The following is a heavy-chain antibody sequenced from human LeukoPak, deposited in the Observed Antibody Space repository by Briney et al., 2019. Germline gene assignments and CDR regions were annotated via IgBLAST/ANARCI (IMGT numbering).Heavy chain of an antibody. Sequence: GGSLRLSCSASGFTFSSYAMHWVRQAPGKGLEYVSGISNNGGVTWYADSVKGRFTISRDNSKNTLHLQMASLRPEDTAVYYCVKDDSYYYGSGSYPYWGQGTLVTVSS. CDR1: GFTFSSYA. J-gene: IGHJ4*02. D-gene: IGHD3-10*01. V-gene: IGHV3-64D*06. CDR3: VKDDSYYYGSGSYPY. CDR2: ISNNGGVT.